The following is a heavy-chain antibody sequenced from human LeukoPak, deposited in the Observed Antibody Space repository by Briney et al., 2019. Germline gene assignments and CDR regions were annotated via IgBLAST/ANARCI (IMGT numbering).Heavy chain of an antibody. CDR2: IYHSGST. Sequence: GSLRLSCAASGFTFSNAWMSWVRQAPGKGLEWVGYIYHSGSTYYNPSLKSRVTISVDRSKNQFSLKLSSVTAADTAVYYCARLVAATGNFDYWGQGTLVTVSS. V-gene: IGHV4-4*02. J-gene: IGHJ4*02. D-gene: IGHD6-13*01. CDR1: GFTFSNAW. CDR3: ARLVAATGNFDY.